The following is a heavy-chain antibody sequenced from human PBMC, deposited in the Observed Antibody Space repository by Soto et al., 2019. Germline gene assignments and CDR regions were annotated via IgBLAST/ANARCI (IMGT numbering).Heavy chain of an antibody. D-gene: IGHD1-26*01. J-gene: IGHJ6*02. CDR2: ISGSGENT. CDR3: ARDFVVGGPTINYYYGMDV. Sequence: GGSLRLSCAASGFTFSSYAMSWVRQAPGKGLVWVSVISGSGENTYYADSVKGRFTISRDNSKNTLYLQMNSLGAEDTAVYYCARDFVVGGPTINYYYGMDVWGQGTTVTVS. CDR1: GFTFSSYA. V-gene: IGHV3-23*01.